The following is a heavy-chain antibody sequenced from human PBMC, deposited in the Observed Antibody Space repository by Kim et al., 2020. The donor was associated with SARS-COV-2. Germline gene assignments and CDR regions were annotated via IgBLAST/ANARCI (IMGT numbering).Heavy chain of an antibody. CDR3: AKEFVDYYDSSGYPNWFDP. CDR2: IIPIFGTA. V-gene: IGHV1-69*13. J-gene: IGHJ5*02. Sequence: SVKVSCKASGGTFSSYAISWVRQAPGQGLEWMGGIIPIFGTANYAQKFQGRVTITADESTSTAYMELSSLRSEDTAGYYCAKEFVDYYDSSGYPNWFDPWGQGTLVTVSS. CDR1: GGTFSSYA. D-gene: IGHD3-22*01.